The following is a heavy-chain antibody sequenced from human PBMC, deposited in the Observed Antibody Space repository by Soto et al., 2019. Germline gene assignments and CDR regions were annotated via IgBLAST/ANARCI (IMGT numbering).Heavy chain of an antibody. Sequence: QVQLQESGPGLVKPSETLSLTCTVSGGSISSYYWSWIRQPPGKGLEWIGYIYYSGSTNYNPSLTSRVTISVDTSKNQFSLKLSSVTAADTAVYYCARGIDNTLPHYWYFDLWGRGTLVTVSS. CDR1: GGSISSYY. CDR3: ARGIDNTLPHYWYFDL. J-gene: IGHJ2*01. D-gene: IGHD3-16*01. V-gene: IGHV4-59*01. CDR2: IYYSGST.